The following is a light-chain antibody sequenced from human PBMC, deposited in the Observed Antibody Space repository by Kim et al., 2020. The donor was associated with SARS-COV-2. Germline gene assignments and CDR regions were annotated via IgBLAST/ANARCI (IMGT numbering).Light chain of an antibody. J-gene: IGLJ2*01. Sequence: TNAGGATGGDGGGYDYVSRYQQGTGTAPHLMIYEGSKRPSRVPVRVSGSESGNTASLTVSGPQAEDEADYYCCSYAGSNALFGGGTQLTVL. CDR1: GGDGGGYDY. CDR3: CSYAGSNAL. V-gene: IGLV2-8*01. CDR2: EGS.